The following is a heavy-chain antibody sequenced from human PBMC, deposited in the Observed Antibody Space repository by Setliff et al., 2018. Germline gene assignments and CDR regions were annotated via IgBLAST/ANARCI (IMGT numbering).Heavy chain of an antibody. D-gene: IGHD3-22*01. J-gene: IGHJ2*01. Sequence: PSETLSLTCTVSGGSISSGSFYWSWIRQPAGKGLEWIGHIYTSGSTNYNPSLKTRVTISVDTSKNQFSLKLSSVTAADTAVYYCARDVYLYDSSGYHYEMAQWYFDLWGRGTLVTVSS. CDR3: ARDVYLYDSSGYHYEMAQWYFDL. CDR1: GGSISSGSFY. CDR2: IYTSGST. V-gene: IGHV4-61*09.